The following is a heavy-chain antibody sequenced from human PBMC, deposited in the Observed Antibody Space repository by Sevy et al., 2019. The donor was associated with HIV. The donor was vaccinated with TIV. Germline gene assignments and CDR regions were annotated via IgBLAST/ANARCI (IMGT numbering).Heavy chain of an antibody. V-gene: IGHV1-8*02. CDR1: GFTFASYD. J-gene: IGHJ6*02. D-gene: IGHD6-19*01. Sequence: ASVKVSCKASGFTFASYDIYWVRQATGQGLEWMGWMNTNTGNTGFAQKFQGRVTMTRNTSITTAYMEPSNLRSEDTAVYYCARVSGWYLGYGMDVWGQGTTVTVSS. CDR2: MNTNTGNT. CDR3: ARVSGWYLGYGMDV.